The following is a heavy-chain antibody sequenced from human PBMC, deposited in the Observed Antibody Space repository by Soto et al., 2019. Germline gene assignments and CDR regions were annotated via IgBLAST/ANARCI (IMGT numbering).Heavy chain of an antibody. V-gene: IGHV1-18*01. CDR2: ISAYNGNT. CDR1: GYTFTRYG. CDR3: AREGVAPYYYYGMDV. D-gene: IGHD5-12*01. J-gene: IGHJ6*02. Sequence: ASVKVSCKASGYTFTRYGITWVRLAPGQGLEWMGWISAYNGNTNYAQTFQGRVTMTTDTSTSTVHMEVRSLRSDDTAVYYCAREGVAPYYYYGMDVWGQGTPVTVSS.